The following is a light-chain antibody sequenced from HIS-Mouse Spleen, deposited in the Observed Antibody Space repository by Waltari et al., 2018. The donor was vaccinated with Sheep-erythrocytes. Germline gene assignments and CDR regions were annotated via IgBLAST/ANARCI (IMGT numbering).Light chain of an antibody. CDR2: EGS. CDR3: CSYAGSSTWV. Sequence: QSALTQPASVSGSPGQSITIPCTRTSRDVGSYNLVSWYQQHPGKAPKLMIYEGSKRPSGVSNRFSGSKSGNTASLTISGLQAEDEADYYCCSYAGSSTWVFGGGTKLTVL. V-gene: IGLV2-23*01. J-gene: IGLJ3*02. CDR1: SRDVGSYNL.